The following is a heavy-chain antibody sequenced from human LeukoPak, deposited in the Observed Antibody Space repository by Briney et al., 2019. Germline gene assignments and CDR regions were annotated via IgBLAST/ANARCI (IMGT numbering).Heavy chain of an antibody. D-gene: IGHD2-2*01. Sequence: SLSLTCTVSGGSISSGDYYWSWIRQPPGKGLEWIGYIYYSGSTYYNPSLKSRVTISVDTSKNQFSQKLSSVTAADTAVYYCASMPVLGGYYFDYWGQGTLVTVSS. CDR3: ASMPVLGGYYFDY. CDR1: GGSISSGDYY. V-gene: IGHV4-30-4*01. CDR2: IYYSGST. J-gene: IGHJ4*02.